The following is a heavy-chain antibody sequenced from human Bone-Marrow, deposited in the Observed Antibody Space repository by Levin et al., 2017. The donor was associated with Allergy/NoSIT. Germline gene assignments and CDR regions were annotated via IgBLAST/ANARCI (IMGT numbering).Heavy chain of an antibody. D-gene: IGHD3-10*01. Sequence: SETLSLTCTVSGAAISSYFWSWIRQPPGKGLEWVGHIAYNGSTKFNPSVNGRASISVDRAKRQVFLRLISVSPADTAIYYCARDLGFHVWGQGALVIVSS. CDR2: IAYNGST. V-gene: IGHV4-59*01. CDR1: GAAISSYF. J-gene: IGHJ4*02. CDR3: ARDLGFHV.